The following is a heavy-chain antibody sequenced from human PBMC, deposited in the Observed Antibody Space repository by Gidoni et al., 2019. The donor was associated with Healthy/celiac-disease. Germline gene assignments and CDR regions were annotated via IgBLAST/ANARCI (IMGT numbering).Heavy chain of an antibody. J-gene: IGHJ4*02. D-gene: IGHD2-15*01. CDR1: GFTFSSYA. CDR2: ISYDGSNK. V-gene: IGHV3-30-3*01. CDR3: ASGRGRVVAATTPFDY. Sequence: QVQLVESGGGVVQPGRSLRLSCAASGFTFSSYAMHWVRQAPGKGLEWVAVISYDGSNKYYADSVKGRFTISRDNSKNTLYLQMNSLRAEDTAVYYCASGRGRVVAATTPFDYWGQGTLVTVSS.